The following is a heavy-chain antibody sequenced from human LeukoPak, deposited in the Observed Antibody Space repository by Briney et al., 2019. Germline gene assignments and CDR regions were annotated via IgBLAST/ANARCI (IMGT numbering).Heavy chain of an antibody. CDR1: GFTFSSYA. CDR2: ISGGGGST. CDR3: AKSYYGSGSYYGLLYGMDV. Sequence: GGSLRLSCAASGFTFSSYAMNWVRQAPGKGLEWVSGISGGGGSTYYADSVKGRFTISRDNFKNTLYLQMNSLRAEDTDVYYCAKSYYGSGSYYGLLYGMDVWGQGTTVTVSS. J-gene: IGHJ6*02. D-gene: IGHD3-10*01. V-gene: IGHV3-23*01.